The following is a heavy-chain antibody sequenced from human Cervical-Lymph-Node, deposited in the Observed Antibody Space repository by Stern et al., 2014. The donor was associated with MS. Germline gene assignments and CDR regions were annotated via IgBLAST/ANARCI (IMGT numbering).Heavy chain of an antibody. Sequence: VQLVESGGGLVQPGGSLRLSCAASGFPFSGNWMTWVRQAPGKGLEWVADIRDDGSARYYVDSVKGRFTISRDNAKTSLFLQMNGLRVEDTAVYYCARDRNFGAFDMWGQGTMVTVSS. D-gene: IGHD4-11*01. V-gene: IGHV3-7*01. CDR1: GFPFSGNW. J-gene: IGHJ3*02. CDR2: IRDDGSAR. CDR3: ARDRNFGAFDM.